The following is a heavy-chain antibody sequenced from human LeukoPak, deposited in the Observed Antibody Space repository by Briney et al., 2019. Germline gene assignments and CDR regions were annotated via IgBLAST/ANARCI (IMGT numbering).Heavy chain of an antibody. J-gene: IGHJ4*02. V-gene: IGHV3-43*02. D-gene: IGHD6-19*01. CDR1: GFTFDDYA. Sequence: GGSLRLSCAASGFTFDDYAMHWVRQTPGKGREWVSLISGDGSRTYYADSVKGRFTISRDNSKNSLYLQMNSLRTEDTAFYYCAKVRPTRFVESSGWLELGYWGQGTLVTVSS. CDR3: AKVRPTRFVESSGWLELGY. CDR2: ISGDGSRT.